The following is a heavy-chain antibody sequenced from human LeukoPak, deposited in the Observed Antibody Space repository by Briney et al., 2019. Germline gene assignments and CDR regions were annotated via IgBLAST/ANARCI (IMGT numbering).Heavy chain of an antibody. Sequence: GGSLRLSCAASGFTFSSYSMHWVRQTPGKGLEWVAVISYDGSSKYYADSVKGRFTISRDNSKNTLSLQLNSLRAEDTAMYYCARHPKSGYSGYESDYWGQGTLVTVSS. J-gene: IGHJ4*02. V-gene: IGHV3-30-3*01. D-gene: IGHD5-12*01. CDR2: ISYDGSSK. CDR1: GFTFSSYS. CDR3: ARHPKSGYSGYESDY.